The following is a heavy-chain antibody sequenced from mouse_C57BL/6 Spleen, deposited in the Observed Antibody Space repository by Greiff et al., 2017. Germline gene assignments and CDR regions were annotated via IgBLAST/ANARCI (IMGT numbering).Heavy chain of an antibody. CDR3: ARGGNYWFAY. CDR2: IYPGDGDT. V-gene: IGHV1-82*01. J-gene: IGHJ3*01. D-gene: IGHD2-1*01. CDR1: GYAFSSSW. Sequence: QVQLQQSGPELVKPGASVTISCKASGYAFSSSWMNWVKQRPGKGLEWIGRIYPGDGDTNYNGKFKGKATLTADKSSSTAYMQLSSLTSEDSAVYFCARGGNYWFAYWGQGTRVTVSA.